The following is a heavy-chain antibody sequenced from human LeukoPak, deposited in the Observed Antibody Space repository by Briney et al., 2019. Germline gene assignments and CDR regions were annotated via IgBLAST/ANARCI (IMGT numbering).Heavy chain of an antibody. J-gene: IGHJ6*02. CDR1: GFTFSSYS. CDR2: ISYDGSNK. CDR3: AKEHHVVVTAIVYYYGMDV. Sequence: GGSLRLSCAASGFTFSSYSMNWVRQAPGKGLEWVAVISYDGSNKYYADSVKGRFTIPRDNSKNTLYLQMNSLRAEDTAVYYCAKEHHVVVTAIVYYYGMDVWGQGTTVTVSS. V-gene: IGHV3-30*18. D-gene: IGHD2-21*02.